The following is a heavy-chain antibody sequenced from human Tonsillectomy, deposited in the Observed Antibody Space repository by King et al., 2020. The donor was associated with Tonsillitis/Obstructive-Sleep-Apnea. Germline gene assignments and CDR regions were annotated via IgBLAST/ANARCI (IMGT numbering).Heavy chain of an antibody. D-gene: IGHD6-19*01. CDR1: GGSVSSYY. Sequence: QLQESGPGLVKPSETLSLTCTVSGGSVSSYYWSWIRQPPGMGLEWIGYIYYSGSTNYNPSLKSRVTISVDTSKNQFSLKLSSVTAADTAVYYCAGLIQSSFDIWGQGTMVTVSS. CDR2: IYYSGST. CDR3: AGLIQSSFDI. V-gene: IGHV4-59*08. J-gene: IGHJ3*02.